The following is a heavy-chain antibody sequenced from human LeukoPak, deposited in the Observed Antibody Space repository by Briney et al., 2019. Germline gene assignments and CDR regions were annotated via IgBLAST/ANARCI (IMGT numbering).Heavy chain of an antibody. CDR3: ARDLVGVGYSYGSNFDY. Sequence: ASVKISCKASGYTFTSYYMHWVRQAPGQGLEWMGIINPSGGSTSYAQKFQGRVTMTRDMSTSTVYMELSSLRSEDTAVYYCARDLVGVGYSYGSNFDYWGQGTLVTVSS. CDR2: INPSGGST. CDR1: GYTFTSYY. J-gene: IGHJ4*02. D-gene: IGHD5-18*01. V-gene: IGHV1-46*01.